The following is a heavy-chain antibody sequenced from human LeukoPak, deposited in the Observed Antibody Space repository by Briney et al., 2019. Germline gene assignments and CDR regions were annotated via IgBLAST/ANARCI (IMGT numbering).Heavy chain of an antibody. D-gene: IGHD2-2*01. CDR1: GGSISSGGYY. J-gene: IGHJ5*02. CDR3: ARTRPNRYCSNTSRSSQFVP. Sequence: SQTLSLTCTVSGGSISSGGYYWSWIRQHPGKGVGRIGYIYYSGGTYYNPSLKSRVTITEDTSKNQFSMKLSAVAAADTAVYYCARTRPNRYCSNTSRSSQFVPWGQGTLVTVSS. CDR2: IYYSGGT. V-gene: IGHV4-31*03.